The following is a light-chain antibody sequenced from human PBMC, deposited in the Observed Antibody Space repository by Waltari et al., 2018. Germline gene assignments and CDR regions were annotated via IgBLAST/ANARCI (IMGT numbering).Light chain of an antibody. J-gene: IGKJ1*01. Sequence: IQMTQSPSTLSASVGDRVTITCRASQSISSWLAWYQQKPGKVPKLLIDDASSLESGVPSRFSGSGSGTEFTLTISSLQPDDFATYYCQQYNSYSWTFGQGTKVEIK. CDR1: QSISSW. CDR3: QQYNSYSWT. CDR2: DAS. V-gene: IGKV1-5*01.